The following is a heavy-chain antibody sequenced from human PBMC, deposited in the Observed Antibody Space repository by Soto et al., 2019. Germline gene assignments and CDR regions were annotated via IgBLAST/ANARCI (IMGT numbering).Heavy chain of an antibody. V-gene: IGHV1-18*01. CDR3: GVSAGLDF. CDR2: ISADSGEP. J-gene: IGHJ4*02. Sequence: ASVKVSCKASGFSSSTYAFSWVRRAPGQGLEWMGLISADSGEPRYAQQFQGRVAMTTDTSTRTAYMELRGLTPDDTAVYYCGVSAGLDFWGQGTRVTVSS. D-gene: IGHD6-13*01. CDR1: GFSSSTYA.